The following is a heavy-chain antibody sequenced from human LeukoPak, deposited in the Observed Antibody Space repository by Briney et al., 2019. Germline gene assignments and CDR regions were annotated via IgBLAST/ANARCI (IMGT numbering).Heavy chain of an antibody. CDR2: INHSGST. Sequence: PSETLSLTCTVSGGSISNYYWSWIRQPPGKGLEWIGEINHSGSTNYNPSLKSRVTISVDTSKNQFSLKLSSVTAADTAVYYCARNDFWSGYYTARAAKRNNWFDPWGQGTLVTVSS. J-gene: IGHJ5*02. CDR3: ARNDFWSGYYTARAAKRNNWFDP. CDR1: GGSISNYY. D-gene: IGHD3-3*01. V-gene: IGHV4-34*01.